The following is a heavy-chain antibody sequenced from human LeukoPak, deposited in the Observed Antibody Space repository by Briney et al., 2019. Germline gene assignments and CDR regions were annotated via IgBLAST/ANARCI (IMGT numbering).Heavy chain of an antibody. D-gene: IGHD6-19*01. Sequence: SETLSLTCTVSGGSISSSSYYWGWIRQPPGKGLEWIGSIYYSGSTYYNPSLKSRVTISVDTSKNQFSLKLSSVTAADTAVYYCARDPGYSSGWYEGDAFDIWGQGTMVTVSS. J-gene: IGHJ3*02. CDR3: ARDPGYSSGWYEGDAFDI. CDR1: GGSISSSSYY. V-gene: IGHV4-39*07. CDR2: IYYSGST.